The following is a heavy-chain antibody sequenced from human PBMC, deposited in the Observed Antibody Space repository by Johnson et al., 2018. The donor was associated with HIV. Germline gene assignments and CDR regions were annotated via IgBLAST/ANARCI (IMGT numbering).Heavy chain of an antibody. Sequence: QVQLVESGGGLVQPGRSLRLSCAASGFTFDDYAMHWVRQAPGKGLEWVAVLSYDGSNKYYADSVKGRFTISRDNSKNTLYLQMNSLRDEDTAVYYCAKNFGKILAAGGLEVGDAFDIWGQGTMVTVSS. J-gene: IGHJ3*02. D-gene: IGHD6-13*01. CDR2: LSYDGSNK. CDR1: GFTFDDYA. CDR3: AKNFGKILAAGGLEVGDAFDI. V-gene: IGHV3-30*18.